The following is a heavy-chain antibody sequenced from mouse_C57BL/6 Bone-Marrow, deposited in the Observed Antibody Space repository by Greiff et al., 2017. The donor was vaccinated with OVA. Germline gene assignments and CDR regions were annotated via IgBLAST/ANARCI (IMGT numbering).Heavy chain of an antibody. J-gene: IGHJ2*01. D-gene: IGHD1-1*01. V-gene: IGHV1-64*01. CDR2: IHPNSGSN. CDR3: ARSLITTVVATPFDY. Sequence: VQLQQSGAELVKPGASVKLSCKASGYTFTSYWMHWVKQRPGQGLEWIGMIHPNSGSNNYNEKFKSKATLTVDKSSSTAYMQLSSLTSEDSAVYYCARSLITTVVATPFDYWGQGTTLTVSS. CDR1: GYTFTSYW.